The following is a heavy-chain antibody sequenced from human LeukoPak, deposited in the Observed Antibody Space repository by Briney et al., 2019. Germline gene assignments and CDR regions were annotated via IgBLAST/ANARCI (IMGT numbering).Heavy chain of an antibody. CDR3: ARGGSSIFGVVDC. CDR2: INLNSGGT. D-gene: IGHD3-3*01. J-gene: IGHJ4*02. V-gene: IGHV1-2*02. Sequence: ASVTVSCMASGYTFTGYYMHWEGQAPGQGLEWMGWINLNSGGTNYAQKFQGRVTMTRDTSISTAYMELSRLRSDDTAVYYCARGGSSIFGVVDCWGQGTLVTVSS. CDR1: GYTFTGYY.